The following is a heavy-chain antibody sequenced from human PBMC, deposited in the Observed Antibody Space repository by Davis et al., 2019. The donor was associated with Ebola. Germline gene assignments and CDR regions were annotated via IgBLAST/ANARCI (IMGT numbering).Heavy chain of an antibody. Sequence: PSETLSLTCTVSGGSISSYYWSWIRQPPGKGLEWIGYIYYSGSTNYNPSLKSRVTISVDTSKNQFSLKLSSVTAADTAVYYCARVTRYYYDSSGFYYYYYMDVWGKGTTVTVSS. D-gene: IGHD3-22*01. CDR2: IYYSGST. CDR3: ARVTRYYYDSSGFYYYYYMDV. J-gene: IGHJ6*03. V-gene: IGHV4-59*01. CDR1: GGSISSYY.